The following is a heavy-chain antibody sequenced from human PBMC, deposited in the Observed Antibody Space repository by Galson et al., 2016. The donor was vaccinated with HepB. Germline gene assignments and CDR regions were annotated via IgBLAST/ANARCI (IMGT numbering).Heavy chain of an antibody. Sequence: SVKVSCKASGGSFSSHNINWVRQAPGQGLEWMGMIVPVFRTANYAQGFQGRVTITADDSANTAYMELTSLRSDDTAVYYCASESRGRLPNCGGDCYFGFAGYWGQGTLVTVSS. CDR2: IVPVFRTA. CDR1: GGSFSSHN. J-gene: IGHJ4*02. CDR3: ASESRGRLPNCGGDCYFGFAGY. V-gene: IGHV1-69*13. D-gene: IGHD2-21*02.